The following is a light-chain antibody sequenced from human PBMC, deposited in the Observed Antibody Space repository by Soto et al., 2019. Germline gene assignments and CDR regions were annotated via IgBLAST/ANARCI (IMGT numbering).Light chain of an antibody. J-gene: IGKJ1*01. V-gene: IGKV4-1*01. Sequence: DIVMTQSPDSLAVSLGERATINCKSSQSVLYSSNNKNYLAWYQQKPGQPPKLLIYWASTRESGVPDRFSGSGSGTDFTLTISSLQAEDVAVYYCQQYYKLPQNFGQGTKVEIK. CDR2: WAS. CDR3: QQYYKLPQN. CDR1: QSVLYSSNNKNY.